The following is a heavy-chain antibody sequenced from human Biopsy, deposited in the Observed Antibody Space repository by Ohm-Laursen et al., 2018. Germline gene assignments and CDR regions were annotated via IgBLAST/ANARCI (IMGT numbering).Heavy chain of an antibody. CDR2: IKNSENYT. CDR1: GFRFSLYS. Sequence: SLRLSCAASGFRFSLYSMNWVRQAPGKGLEWVSSIKNSENYTYYADSVKGRFIISRDNAKNSLYLQMNGLRVEDTAVYYCATDFGYCGNNVCSSGFYYGMDVWGQGTTVTVSS. D-gene: IGHD5/OR15-5a*01. V-gene: IGHV3-21*01. J-gene: IGHJ6*02. CDR3: ATDFGYCGNNVCSSGFYYGMDV.